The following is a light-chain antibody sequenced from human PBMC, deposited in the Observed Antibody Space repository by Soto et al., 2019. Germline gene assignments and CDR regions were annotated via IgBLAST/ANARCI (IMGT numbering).Light chain of an antibody. CDR1: QGISSE. CDR2: GAS. V-gene: IGKV3-15*01. Sequence: EIVMTQSPATLSLSPGERAALSCRASQGISSELAWYQQKPGQPPRLLIYGASTRATGVPARFTGSGSGSDFTLTISGLQSEDFPVYYCQQGHNWPLTFGQRTRLEI. CDR3: QQGHNWPLT. J-gene: IGKJ2*01.